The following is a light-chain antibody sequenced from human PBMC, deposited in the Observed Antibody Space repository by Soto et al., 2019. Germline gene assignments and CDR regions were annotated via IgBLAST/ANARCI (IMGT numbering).Light chain of an antibody. V-gene: IGLV2-8*01. Sequence: QSALTQPPSASGSPGQSVTISCTGTSSDVGGYNYVSWYQQHPGKPPKLMIYDVSKRPSGVPDRFSGSKSGNTASLTVSGLQAEDEADYYCSSYAGSNTYVFGTGTKLTVL. J-gene: IGLJ1*01. CDR2: DVS. CDR1: SSDVGGYNY. CDR3: SSYAGSNTYV.